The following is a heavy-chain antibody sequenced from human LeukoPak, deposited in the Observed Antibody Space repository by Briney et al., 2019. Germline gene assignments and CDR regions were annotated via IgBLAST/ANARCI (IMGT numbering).Heavy chain of an antibody. J-gene: IGHJ6*01. CDR1: GYTLTELS. D-gene: IGHD3-22*01. Sequence: ASVKVSCKVSGYTLTELSMHWVRQAPGKGLEWMGGFDPEDGETIYAQKFQGRVTMTEDTSTDTAYMELSSLRSEDTAVYYCARDSGGYYYDSSGYYQGYGMDVWGQGTTVTASS. CDR2: FDPEDGET. CDR3: ARDSGGYYYDSSGYYQGYGMDV. V-gene: IGHV1-24*01.